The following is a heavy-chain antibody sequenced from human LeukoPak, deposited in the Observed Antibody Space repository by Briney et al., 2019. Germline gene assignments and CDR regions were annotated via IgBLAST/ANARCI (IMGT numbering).Heavy chain of an antibody. CDR1: GYSFTSYW. CDR2: IYPGDSDT. D-gene: IGHD2-15*01. J-gene: IGHJ3*02. Sequence: HGESLKISCKGSGYSFTSYWIGWVRQMPGEGLEWMGIIYPGDSDTRYSPSFQGQVTITADKSISTAYLQWSSLKASDTAMYYCARQEPRDKDAFDIWGQGTMATVSS. V-gene: IGHV5-51*01. CDR3: ARQEPRDKDAFDI.